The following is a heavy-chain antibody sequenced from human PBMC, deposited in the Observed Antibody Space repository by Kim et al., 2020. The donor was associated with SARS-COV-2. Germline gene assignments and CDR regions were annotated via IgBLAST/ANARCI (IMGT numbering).Heavy chain of an antibody. CDR1: GFTFSSYA. Sequence: GGSLRLSCAASGFTFSSYAMSWVRQAPGKGLEWVSAISGSGGSTYYADSVKGRFTISRDNSKNTLYLQMNSLRAEDTAVYYCAKLTPRYYYDSSGKVPDVWGQGTTVTVSS. J-gene: IGHJ6*02. CDR2: ISGSGGST. V-gene: IGHV3-23*01. D-gene: IGHD3-22*01. CDR3: AKLTPRYYYDSSGKVPDV.